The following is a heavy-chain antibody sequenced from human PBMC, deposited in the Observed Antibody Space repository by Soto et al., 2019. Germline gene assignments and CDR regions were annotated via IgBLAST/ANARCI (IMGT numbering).Heavy chain of an antibody. CDR1: GGSISSGGYY. CDR2: IYYSGST. CDR3: ARDLQYYDILTGYYNRGWFDP. V-gene: IGHV4-31*03. Sequence: QVQLQESGPGLVKPSQTLSLTCTVSGGSISSGGYYWSWIRQHPGKGLEWIGYIYYSGSTYYNPSRKSRVTISVDTSKNQFSLKLSSVTAADTAVYYCARDLQYYDILTGYYNRGWFDPWGQGTLVTVSS. J-gene: IGHJ5*02. D-gene: IGHD3-9*01.